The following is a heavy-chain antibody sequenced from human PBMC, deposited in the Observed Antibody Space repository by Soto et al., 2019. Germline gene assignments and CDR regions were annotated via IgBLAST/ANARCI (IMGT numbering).Heavy chain of an antibody. J-gene: IGHJ6*02. CDR3: TTQGFGGLHGLVDV. CDR2: ISNIGFT. CDR1: GGSIISINNHFSNQY. D-gene: IGHD3-10*01. V-gene: IGHV4-59*08. Sequence: ETLSLTCTVSGGSIISINNHFSNQYCSWIRLSPGKGLEWIGYISNIGFTRYNPSLKSRVSISVDTSKNQFSLKLASVTAADTAVYYCTTQGFGGLHGLVDVWGQGTTVTVSS.